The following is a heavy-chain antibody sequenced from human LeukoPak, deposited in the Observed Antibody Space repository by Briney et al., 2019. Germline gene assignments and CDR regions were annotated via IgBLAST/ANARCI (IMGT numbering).Heavy chain of an antibody. D-gene: IGHD4-17*01. CDR1: GLTFSDYY. Sequence: GGSLRLSCAASGLTFSDYYMTWIRQAPGKGLEWVSYISSRGSTILYADSVKGRFTTSRDNAKNSLYLQMNSLRAEDTAVYYCARGNNDYGDNGKIRFGYMDVWGKGTTVTVSS. CDR3: ARGNNDYGDNGKIRFGYMDV. V-gene: IGHV3-11*04. CDR2: ISSRGSTI. J-gene: IGHJ6*03.